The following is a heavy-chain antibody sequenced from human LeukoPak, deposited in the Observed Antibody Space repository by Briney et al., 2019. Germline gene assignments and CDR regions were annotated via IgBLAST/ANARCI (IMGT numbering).Heavy chain of an antibody. J-gene: IGHJ4*02. CDR3: ARSFVY. CDR1: GASISSGNYF. V-gene: IGHV4-39*01. Sequence: SETLTLTCSVSGASISSGNYFWNWVRQSPVKGLEWTGCISYSGTTHYNPSLKSRVTIFVDTSKNQFSLNLNSVTVSDTAVYYCARSFVYWRQGTLVAVSS. CDR2: ISYSGTT.